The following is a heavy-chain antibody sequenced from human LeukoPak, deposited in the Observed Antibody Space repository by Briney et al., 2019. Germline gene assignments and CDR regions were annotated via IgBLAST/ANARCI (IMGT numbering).Heavy chain of an antibody. V-gene: IGHV1-2*02. CDR2: INPGSGDT. J-gene: IGHJ4*02. CDR3: AREVGYLLGEYRLGF. Sequence: ASVKVSCKASGYSITGYYMHWVRQAPGQGLEWMGWINPGSGDTKYAQKFQGRVTMTRDTSISTAYMEVSRLRFDDTAMYYCAREVGYLLGEYRLGFWGPGTLVTVSS. D-gene: IGHD3-10*01. CDR1: GYSITGYY.